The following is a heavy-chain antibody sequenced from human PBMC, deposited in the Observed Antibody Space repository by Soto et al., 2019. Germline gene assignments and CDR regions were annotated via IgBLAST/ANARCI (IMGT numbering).Heavy chain of an antibody. CDR3: ARVGAREIKGGNVLLWFGELAYYYYYGMDV. V-gene: IGHV4-61*01. CDR1: GGXVSSGSYY. J-gene: IGHJ6*02. Sequence: SETLSLTCTVSGGXVSSGSYYWSWIRQPPGKGLEWIGYIYYSGSTNYNPSLKSRVTISVDTSKNQFSLKLSSVTAADTAVYYCARVGAREIKGGNVLLWFGELAYYYYYGMDVWGQGTTVTVSS. D-gene: IGHD3-10*01. CDR2: IYYSGST.